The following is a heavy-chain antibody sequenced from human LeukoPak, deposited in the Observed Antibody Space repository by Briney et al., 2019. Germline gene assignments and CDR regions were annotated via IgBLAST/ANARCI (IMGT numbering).Heavy chain of an antibody. V-gene: IGHV4-59*12. CDR1: GGSISSYY. J-gene: IGHJ6*02. CDR3: ARDRFPYDILTGPEFRDYYGMDV. D-gene: IGHD3-9*01. CDR2: IYYSGST. Sequence: SETLSLTCTVSGGSISSYYWSWIRQPPGKGLEWIGYIYYSGSTNYNPSLKSRVTISVDTSKNQFSLKLSSVTAADTAVYYYARDRFPYDILTGPEFRDYYGMDVWGQGTTVTVSS.